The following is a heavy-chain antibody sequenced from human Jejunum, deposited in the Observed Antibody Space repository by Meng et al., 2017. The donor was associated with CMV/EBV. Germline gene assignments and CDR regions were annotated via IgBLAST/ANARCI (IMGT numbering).Heavy chain of an antibody. V-gene: IGHV3-74*01. J-gene: IGHJ4*02. CDR3: AGSILGSGSYFGDDY. D-gene: IGHD3-10*01. Sequence: GFTFSDYWVNWVRQAPGKGLVWVSRINVDGSSTSYADSVKGRFSTSRDNAKNTVYLQMSSLRVEDTAVYYCAGSILGSGSYFGDDYWGQGTLVTVSS. CDR2: INVDGSST. CDR1: GFTFSDYW.